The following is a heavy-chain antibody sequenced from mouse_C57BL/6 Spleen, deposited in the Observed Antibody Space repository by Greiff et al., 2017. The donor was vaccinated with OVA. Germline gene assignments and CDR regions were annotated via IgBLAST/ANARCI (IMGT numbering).Heavy chain of an antibody. CDR2: IDPSDSYT. Sequence: VQLQQPGAELVKPGASVKLSCKASGYTFTSYWMQGVKQRPGQGLEWIGEIDPSDSYTNYNQKFKGKATLTVDTSSSTAYMQLSSLTSEDSAVYYCARRRGDYAMDYWGQGTSVTVSS. CDR3: ARRRGDYAMDY. J-gene: IGHJ4*01. V-gene: IGHV1-50*01. CDR1: GYTFTSYW.